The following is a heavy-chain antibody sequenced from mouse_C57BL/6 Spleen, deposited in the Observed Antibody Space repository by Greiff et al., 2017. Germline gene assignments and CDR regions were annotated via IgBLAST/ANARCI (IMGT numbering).Heavy chain of an antibody. D-gene: IGHD2-1*01. Sequence: DVQLQESGEGLVKPGGSLKLSCAASGFTFSSYAMSWVRQTPEKRLEWVAYISSGGDYIYYADTVKGRFTISRDNARNTLYLQMSSLKSEDTAMYYCTRAPPYGNYAMDYWGQGTSVTVSS. CDR2: ISSGGDYI. J-gene: IGHJ4*01. V-gene: IGHV5-9-1*02. CDR1: GFTFSSYA. CDR3: TRAPPYGNYAMDY.